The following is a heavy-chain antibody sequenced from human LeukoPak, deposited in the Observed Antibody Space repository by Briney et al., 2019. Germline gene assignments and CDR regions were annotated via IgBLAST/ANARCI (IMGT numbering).Heavy chain of an antibody. D-gene: IGHD6-19*01. CDR1: GYTFTGYY. CDR2: INPNSGGT. CDR3: ARWRGYASDWSGPFDD. J-gene: IGHJ4*01. Sequence: ASVKVSCKASGYTFTGYYIYWVRQAPGQGLEWMGWINPNSGGTNYAQKFQGRVTMTREMSISTAYMELSRLRSDDTAVYYCARWRGYASDWSGPFDDWGQGTLVTVSS. V-gene: IGHV1-2*02.